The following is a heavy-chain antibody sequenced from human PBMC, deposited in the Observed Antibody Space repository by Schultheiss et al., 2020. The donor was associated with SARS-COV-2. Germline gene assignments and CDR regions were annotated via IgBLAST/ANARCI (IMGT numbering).Heavy chain of an antibody. CDR1: GFTFSSYA. D-gene: IGHD2-2*01. J-gene: IGHJ6*02. V-gene: IGHV3-30-3*01. CDR3: ARDRGYCSSTSCRYYYYYYGMDV. Sequence: GESLKISCAASGFTFSSYAMHWVRQAPGKGLEWVAVISYDGSNKYYADSVKGRFTISRDNSKNTLYLQMNSLRAEDTAVYYCARDRGYCSSTSCRYYYYYYGMDVWGQGTTVTVSS. CDR2: ISYDGSNK.